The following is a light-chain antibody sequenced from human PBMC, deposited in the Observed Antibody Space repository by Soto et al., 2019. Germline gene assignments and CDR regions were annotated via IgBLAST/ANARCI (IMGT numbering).Light chain of an antibody. CDR2: DAS. CDR1: QGISSA. J-gene: IGKJ1*01. V-gene: IGKV1-13*02. CDR3: QHYNSYSEA. Sequence: AIQLTQSPSSLSASVGDSVTITCRASQGISSALAWYQQTPGRPPKLXIYDASTLKSGVPSRFSGSGSGTECTLTISSLQPDDFATYYCQHYNSYSEAFGQGTKVDIK.